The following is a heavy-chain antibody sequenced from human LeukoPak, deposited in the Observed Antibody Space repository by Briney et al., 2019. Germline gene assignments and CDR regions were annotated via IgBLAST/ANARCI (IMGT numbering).Heavy chain of an antibody. CDR1: GGSISSCY. D-gene: IGHD3-10*01. V-gene: IGHV4-59*01. Sequence: SETLSLTCTVSGGSISSCYWSWIRQPPGKGLEWIGYIYYSGSTNYNPSLKSRVTISVDTSKNQFSLKLSSVTAADTAVYYCARVKVREHHYGMDVWGQGTTVTASS. CDR3: ARVKVREHHYGMDV. CDR2: IYYSGST. J-gene: IGHJ6*02.